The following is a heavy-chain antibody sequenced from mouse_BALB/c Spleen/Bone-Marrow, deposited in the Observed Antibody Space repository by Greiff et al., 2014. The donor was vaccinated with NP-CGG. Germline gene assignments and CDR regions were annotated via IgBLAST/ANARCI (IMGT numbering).Heavy chain of an antibody. D-gene: IGHD2-4*01. CDR2: IWAGGST. CDR3: ARDPIYYDYDWYFDV. CDR1: GFSLTSYG. V-gene: IGHV2-9*02. Sequence: VQRVESGPGLVAPSQSLSITCTVSGFSLTSYGVHWVRQPPGKGLEWLGVIWAGGSTNYNSALVSRLSISKDNSKSQVFLKMNSLQTDDTAMYYCARDPIYYDYDWYFDVWGAGTTVTVSS. J-gene: IGHJ1*01.